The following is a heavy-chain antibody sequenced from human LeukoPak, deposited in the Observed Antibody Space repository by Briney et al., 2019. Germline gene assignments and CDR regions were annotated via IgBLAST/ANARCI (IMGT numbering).Heavy chain of an antibody. CDR2: ISGSGDNT. V-gene: IGHV3-23*01. Sequence: GGSLRLSCAASRITFSSYAMSWVRQAPGQGLEWVSLISGSGDNTYYADSVKGRFTISRDNSKNTLYLQMNSLRAEDTAVYYCAKVDSSSFNFDYWGQGTLVTVSS. CDR3: AKVDSSSFNFDY. D-gene: IGHD6-6*01. J-gene: IGHJ4*02. CDR1: RITFSSYA.